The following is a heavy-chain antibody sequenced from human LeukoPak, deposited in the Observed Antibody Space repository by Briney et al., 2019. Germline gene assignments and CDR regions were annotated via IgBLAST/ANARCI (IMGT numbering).Heavy chain of an antibody. CDR2: IIPIFGTA. V-gene: IGHV1-69*05. Sequence: SVKVSCKASGGTFSSYAISWVRQAPGQGLEWMGGIIPIFGTANYAQKFQGRVTITTDESTSTAYMELSSLRSEDTAVYYCARLGGRFGELIDYWGQGTLVTVSS. CDR3: ARLGGRFGELIDY. CDR1: GGTFSSYA. D-gene: IGHD3-10*01. J-gene: IGHJ4*02.